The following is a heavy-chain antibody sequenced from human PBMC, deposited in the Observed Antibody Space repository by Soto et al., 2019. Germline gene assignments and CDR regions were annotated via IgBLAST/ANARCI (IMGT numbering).Heavy chain of an antibody. Sequence: SETLSLTCTVSGGSISSGDYYWSWIRQPPGKGLEWIGYIYYSGSTYYNPSLKSRVTISVDTSKNQFSLKLSSVTAADTAVYYCARTTEKDGKEGLDYWGQGTQVTVSS. CDR3: ARTTEKDGKEGLDY. J-gene: IGHJ4*02. D-gene: IGHD4-4*01. CDR1: GGSISSGDYY. CDR2: IYYSGST. V-gene: IGHV4-30-4*01.